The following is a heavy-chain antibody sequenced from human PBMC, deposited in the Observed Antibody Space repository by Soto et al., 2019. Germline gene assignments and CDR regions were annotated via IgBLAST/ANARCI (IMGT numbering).Heavy chain of an antibody. V-gene: IGHV1-2*02. CDR2: INPNSGGT. J-gene: IGHJ6*02. CDR1: GYTFTGYH. CDR3: ARDLLRGHHSSSWAMDV. D-gene: IGHD6-13*01. Sequence: ASVKVSCKASGYTFTGYHMHWVRQAPGQGLEWMGWINPNSGGTNYAQKFQGRVTMTRDTSISTAYMELSRLRSDDTAVYYCARDLLRGHHSSSWAMDVWGQGTTVTVSS.